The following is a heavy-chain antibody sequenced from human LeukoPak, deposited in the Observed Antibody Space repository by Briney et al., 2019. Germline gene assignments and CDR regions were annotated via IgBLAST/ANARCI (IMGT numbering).Heavy chain of an antibody. D-gene: IGHD2-21*02. CDR1: GFTFSNYW. CDR3: ARDQLSYCDGDCP. V-gene: IGHV3-74*01. J-gene: IGHJ5*02. Sequence: GGSRRLSCAASGFTFSNYWMHWVRQVPGKGPEWVSHINGDGSDTGYADFVKGRFTISRDNRKNTVYLQMNSLRAKDTAVYYCARDQLSYCDGDCPWGQGTLVTVSS. CDR2: INGDGSDT.